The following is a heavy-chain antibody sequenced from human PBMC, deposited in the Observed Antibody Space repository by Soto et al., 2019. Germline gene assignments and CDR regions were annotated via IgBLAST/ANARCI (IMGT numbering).Heavy chain of an antibody. CDR3: ASTVSLGVLNWFDP. Sequence: SETLSLTCTVSGGSISSSSYYWGWIRQPPGKGLEWIGSIYYSGSTYYNPSLKSRVTISVDTSKNQFSLKLSSVTAADTAVYYCASTVSLGVLNWFDPWGQGTLVTVSS. CDR1: GGSISSSSYY. CDR2: IYYSGST. D-gene: IGHD3-3*01. V-gene: IGHV4-39*01. J-gene: IGHJ5*02.